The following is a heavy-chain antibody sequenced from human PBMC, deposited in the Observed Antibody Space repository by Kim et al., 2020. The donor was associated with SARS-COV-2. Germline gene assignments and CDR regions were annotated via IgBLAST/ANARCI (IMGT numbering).Heavy chain of an antibody. V-gene: IGHV1-24*01. D-gene: IGHD6-19*01. CDR2: FDPEDAET. CDR3: ATGIAVAGTPNSYYYYYGMDV. CDR1: GYTLTELS. Sequence: ASVKVSCKVSGYTLTELSMHWVRQAPGKGLEWMGGFDPEDAETIYAQKFQGRVTMTEDTSTDTAYMELSSLRSEDTAVYYCATGIAVAGTPNSYYYYYGMDVWCQGTTVTVSS. J-gene: IGHJ6*02.